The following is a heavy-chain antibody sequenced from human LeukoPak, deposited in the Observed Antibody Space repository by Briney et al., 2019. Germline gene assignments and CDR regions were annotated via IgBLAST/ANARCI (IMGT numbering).Heavy chain of an antibody. CDR3: ARADCSGSECYLRRSWFDP. CDR1: GFRLSDYD. V-gene: IGHV3-21*01. D-gene: IGHD3-22*01. CDR2: ISTGGRYS. J-gene: IGHJ5*02. Sequence: PGGSLRLSSAASGFRLSDYDMNWVRQAPGKGLEWGSSISTGGRYSYYAYSVKDRVTISRDDAKNTLYLQMDYLRAEDTAVYYCARADCSGSECYLRRSWFDPWGQGTLVTVSS.